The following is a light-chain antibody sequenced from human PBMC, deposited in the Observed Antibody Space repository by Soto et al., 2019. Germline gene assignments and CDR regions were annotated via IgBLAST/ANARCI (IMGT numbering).Light chain of an antibody. CDR3: SSYTSSSTLVV. Sequence: QSVLTQPASVSGSPGQSITISCTGTSSDVGGYNFVSWYQQHPGKAPKFLIYDVSYRPSGVSNRFSGSKSGNTASLTISGLQAEDEADYYCSSYTSSSTLVVFGGGTKVTVL. CDR2: DVS. V-gene: IGLV2-14*03. J-gene: IGLJ2*01. CDR1: SSDVGGYNF.